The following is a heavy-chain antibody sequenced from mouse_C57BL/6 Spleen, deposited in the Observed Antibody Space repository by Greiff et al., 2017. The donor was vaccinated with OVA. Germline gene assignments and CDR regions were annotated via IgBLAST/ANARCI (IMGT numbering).Heavy chain of an antibody. D-gene: IGHD2-5*01. V-gene: IGHV1-69*01. J-gene: IGHJ2*01. Sequence: VQLQQPGAELVMPGASVKLSCKASGYTFTSYWMHWVKQRPGQGLEWIGEIDPSDSYTNYNQKFKGKSTLTVDKSSSTAYMQLSSLTSEDSAVYYCARYYSNYGDYWGQGTTLTDSS. CDR3: ARYYSNYGDY. CDR2: IDPSDSYT. CDR1: GYTFTSYW.